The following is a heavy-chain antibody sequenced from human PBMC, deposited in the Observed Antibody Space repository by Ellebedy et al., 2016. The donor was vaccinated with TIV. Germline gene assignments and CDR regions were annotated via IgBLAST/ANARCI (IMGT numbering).Heavy chain of an antibody. D-gene: IGHD3-3*01. CDR2: IYYSGST. Sequence: SETLSLTXTVSGGSISSGGYYWSWIRQHPGKGLEWIGYIYYSGSTYYNPSLKSRVTISVDTSKNQFSLKLSSVTAADTAVYYCARGELYYDFWSGFMDVWGKGTTVTVSS. J-gene: IGHJ6*03. V-gene: IGHV4-31*03. CDR1: GGSISSGGYY. CDR3: ARGELYYDFWSGFMDV.